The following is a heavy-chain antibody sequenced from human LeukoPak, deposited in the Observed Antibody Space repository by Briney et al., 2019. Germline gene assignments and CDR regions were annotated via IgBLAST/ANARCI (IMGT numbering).Heavy chain of an antibody. D-gene: IGHD5-24*01. CDR2: INWNGSRT. CDR3: ARVRNGYSYDAFDI. CDR1: GFTFGDYV. Sequence: GGPLRLSCAASGFTFGDYVMSWVRQAPGKGLEWDSGINWNGSRTGYADSVKGRFTISNDNAKNSLYLQMNSLRAEDTALYYCARVRNGYSYDAFDIWGQGTMVTVSS. J-gene: IGHJ3*02. V-gene: IGHV3-20*04.